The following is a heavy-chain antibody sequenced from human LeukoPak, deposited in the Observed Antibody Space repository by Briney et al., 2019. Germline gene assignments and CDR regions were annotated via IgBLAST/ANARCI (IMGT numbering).Heavy chain of an antibody. Sequence: SETLSLTCAVYGGSFSGYYWSWIRQPPGKGLEWIGEINHSGSTNYNPSLKSRVTISVDTSKNQFSLKLSSVTAADTAVYYCARDGYNYDSYYYMDVWGKGTTVTISS. CDR1: GGSFSGYY. CDR3: ARDGYNYDSYYYMDV. D-gene: IGHD5-24*01. J-gene: IGHJ6*03. V-gene: IGHV4-34*01. CDR2: INHSGST.